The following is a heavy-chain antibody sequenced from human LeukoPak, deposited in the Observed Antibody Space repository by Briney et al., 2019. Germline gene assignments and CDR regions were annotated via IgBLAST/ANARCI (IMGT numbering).Heavy chain of an antibody. CDR2: ISGSGGST. CDR3: AKPPSKFYSNYHFDY. D-gene: IGHD4-11*01. CDR1: GFTFSSYA. V-gene: IGHV3-23*01. Sequence: PGGSLRLSCAASGFTFSSYAMSWVRQAPGKGLEWVSAISGSGGSTYYADSVKGRFTISRDNSKNTLYLQMNSLRAEDTAVYYFAKPPSKFYSNYHFDYWGQGTLVTVSS. J-gene: IGHJ4*02.